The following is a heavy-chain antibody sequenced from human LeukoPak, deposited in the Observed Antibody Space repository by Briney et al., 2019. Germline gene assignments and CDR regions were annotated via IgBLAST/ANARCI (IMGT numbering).Heavy chain of an antibody. J-gene: IGHJ4*02. CDR3: ARGHYVWGSYRYTEGYYFDY. D-gene: IGHD3-16*02. V-gene: IGHV1-2*02. Sequence: GASVKVSCKASGYTFTGYYMHWVRQAPGQGLEWMGWINPNSGGTNYAQKFQGRVTMTRDTSISTAYMELSGLRSDDTAVYYCARGHYVWGSYRYTEGYYFDYWGQGTLVTVSS. CDR1: GYTFTGYY. CDR2: INPNSGGT.